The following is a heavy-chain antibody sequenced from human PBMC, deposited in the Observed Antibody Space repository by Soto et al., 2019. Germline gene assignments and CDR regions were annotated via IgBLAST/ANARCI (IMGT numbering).Heavy chain of an antibody. Sequence: ASVKVSCKASGYTFNKYGFNWVRQAPGRGLEWMGRISAFNDYTNLAQKFQGRFTISRDNSKNTLYLQMNSLRAEDTAVYYCARQHRDILTGLRWNGMDVWGQGTTVTVSS. CDR3: ARQHRDILTGLRWNGMDV. D-gene: IGHD3-9*01. CDR1: GYTFNKYG. J-gene: IGHJ6*02. CDR2: ISAFNDYT. V-gene: IGHV1-18*01.